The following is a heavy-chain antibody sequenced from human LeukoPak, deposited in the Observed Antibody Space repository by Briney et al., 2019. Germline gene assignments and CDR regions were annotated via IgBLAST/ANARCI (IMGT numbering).Heavy chain of an antibody. Sequence: SETLSLTCTVSGGSISSGGYYWTWIRQHPGKGLEWIGNIYYSGSTYYNPSLKSRFTISVDTSEKQFSLKLSSVTAADTAVYYCARDSSGYSSYDYWGQGTLVTVSS. CDR1: GGSISSGGYY. V-gene: IGHV4-31*03. CDR3: ARDSSGYSSYDY. J-gene: IGHJ4*02. CDR2: IYYSGST. D-gene: IGHD3-22*01.